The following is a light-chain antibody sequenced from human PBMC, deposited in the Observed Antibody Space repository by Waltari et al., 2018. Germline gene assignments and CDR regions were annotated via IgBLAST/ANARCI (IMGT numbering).Light chain of an antibody. V-gene: IGLV2-14*01. J-gene: IGLJ3*02. CDR2: DVS. CDR3: SSYTSSNTWV. Sequence: QSALTQPASVSGSPGPSITISCTGTSSDVGGYKYVSWYQQHPGKAPKLMIYDVSKRPSGVSNRFSGSKSGNTVSLTISGLQAEDEADYYCSSYTSSNTWVFGGGTKLTVL. CDR1: SSDVGGYKY.